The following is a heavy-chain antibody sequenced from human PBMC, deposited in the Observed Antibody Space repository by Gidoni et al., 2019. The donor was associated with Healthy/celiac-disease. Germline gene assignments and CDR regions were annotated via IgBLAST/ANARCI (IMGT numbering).Heavy chain of an antibody. J-gene: IGHJ3*02. CDR3: ARSGGIAAAGTDAFDI. D-gene: IGHD6-13*01. Sequence: EVQLVESGGGLVQPGGSLRLSCAASGFTVSSNYMSWVRQAPGKGLEWVSVIYSGGSTYYADSVKGRFTISRDNSKNTLYLQMNSLRAEDTAVYYCARSGGIAAAGTDAFDIWGQGTMVTVSS. CDR2: IYSGGST. CDR1: GFTVSSNY. V-gene: IGHV3-66*02.